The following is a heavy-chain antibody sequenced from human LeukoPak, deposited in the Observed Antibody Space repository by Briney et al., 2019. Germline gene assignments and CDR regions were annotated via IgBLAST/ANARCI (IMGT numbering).Heavy chain of an antibody. Sequence: PGRSLRLSCAASGFTVSSNYMSWVRQAPGKGLEWVSVIYSGGSTYYADSVKGRFTISRDNSKNTLYLQMNSLRAEDTAVYYCASSYYDFWSGYPFYYYYGMDVWGQGTTVTVSS. CDR2: IYSGGST. CDR1: GFTVSSNY. D-gene: IGHD3-3*01. J-gene: IGHJ6*02. V-gene: IGHV3-53*01. CDR3: ASSYYDFWSGYPFYYYYGMDV.